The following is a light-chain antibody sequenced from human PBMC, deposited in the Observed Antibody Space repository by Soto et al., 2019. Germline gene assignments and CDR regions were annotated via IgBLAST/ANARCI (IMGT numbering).Light chain of an antibody. CDR3: QQDGALPPT. Sequence: EIVLTQFPGALSLSPGERVTLSCRASQTVSNTYLAWYQQKSGQAPKFLIYGASNRATGIPYRFSGSGSGTIFTLTISRLETEDFAGYYWQQDGALPPTFGGGTKVEIK. V-gene: IGKV3-20*01. CDR2: GAS. J-gene: IGKJ4*01. CDR1: QTVSNTY.